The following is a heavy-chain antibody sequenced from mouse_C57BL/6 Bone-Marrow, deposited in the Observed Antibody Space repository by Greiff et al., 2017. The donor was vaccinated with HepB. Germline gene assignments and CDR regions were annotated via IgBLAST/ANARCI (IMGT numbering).Heavy chain of an antibody. D-gene: IGHD1-1*01. CDR2: IYPGSGST. CDR1: GYTFTSYW. J-gene: IGHJ3*01. Sequence: VQLQQPGAELVKPGASVKMSCKASGYTFTSYWITWVKQRPGQGLEWIGDIYPGSGSTNYNEKFKSKATLTVDTSSSTAYMQLSSLTSEDAAVYYCERSDYYGSSFPFAYWGQGTLVTVSA. CDR3: ERSDYYGSSFPFAY. V-gene: IGHV1-55*01.